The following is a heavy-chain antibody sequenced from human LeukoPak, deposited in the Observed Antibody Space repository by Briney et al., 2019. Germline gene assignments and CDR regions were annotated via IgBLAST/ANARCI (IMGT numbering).Heavy chain of an antibody. CDR2: IYHSGST. D-gene: IGHD2-2*01. CDR3: ARPYCSSTSCYPN. V-gene: IGHV4-4*02. CDR1: GGSISSSNW. J-gene: IGHJ4*02. Sequence: SGTLSLTCAVSGGSISSSNWWSWVRQPPGKGLEWIGEIYHSGSTNYNPSLKSRVTISVDTSKNQFSLKLSSVTAADTAVYYCARPYCSSTSCYPNWGQGTLVTVSS.